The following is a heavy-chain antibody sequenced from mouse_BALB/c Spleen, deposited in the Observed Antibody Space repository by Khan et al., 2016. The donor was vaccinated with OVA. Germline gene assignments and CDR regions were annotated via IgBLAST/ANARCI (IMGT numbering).Heavy chain of an antibody. CDR2: IWGGGGT. CDR1: GFSLSRYN. Sequence: VQLVESGPGPVAPSQSLSITCTVSGFSLSRYNIHWIRQPPGKGLEWLGMIWGGGGTDYNSTLKSRLSTSKDNSKSQVFLKMNSLQTDDTAMYYCARAYYRYDGYYAMDYWGQGTSVTVSS. J-gene: IGHJ4*01. CDR3: ARAYYRYDGYYAMDY. V-gene: IGHV2-6-4*01. D-gene: IGHD2-14*01.